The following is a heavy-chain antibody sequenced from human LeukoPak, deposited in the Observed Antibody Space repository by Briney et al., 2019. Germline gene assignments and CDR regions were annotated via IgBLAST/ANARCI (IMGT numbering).Heavy chain of an antibody. J-gene: IGHJ6*03. D-gene: IGHD2-8*01. Sequence: GASVKVSCKASGYTFTSYAMDWVRQAPGQGLEFMGWINTYNGNPTYAQAFTGRFVFSVDTSVSTAYLQISSLKAEDTAVYYCARGIGMGIVLMMHGNIDVWGKGTTVTVSS. CDR3: ARGIGMGIVLMMHGNIDV. V-gene: IGHV7-4-1*02. CDR2: INTYNGNP. CDR1: GYTFTSYA.